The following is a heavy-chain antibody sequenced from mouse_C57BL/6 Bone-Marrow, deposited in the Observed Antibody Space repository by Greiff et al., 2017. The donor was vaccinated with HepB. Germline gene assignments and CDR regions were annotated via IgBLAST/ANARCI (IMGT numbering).Heavy chain of an antibody. Sequence: EVKVVESGGGLVKPGGSLKLSCAASGFTFSSYAMSWVRQTPEKRLEWVATISDGGSYTYYPDNVKGRFTISRDNAKSNLYLQMSHLKSEDTAMYYCARDYPYYAMDYWGQGTSVTVSS. J-gene: IGHJ4*01. CDR1: GFTFSSYA. V-gene: IGHV5-4*01. CDR3: ARDYPYYAMDY. CDR2: ISDGGSYT.